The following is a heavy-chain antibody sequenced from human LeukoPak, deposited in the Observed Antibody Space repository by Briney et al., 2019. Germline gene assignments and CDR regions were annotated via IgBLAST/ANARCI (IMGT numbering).Heavy chain of an antibody. CDR2: IYYSGST. D-gene: IGHD1-26*01. Sequence: KASETLSLTCAVYGGSFSGYYWSWIRQPPGKGLEWIGYIYYSGSTYYNPSLKSRVTISVDTSKNQFSLKLSSVIAADTAVYYCARSSGSTLGRFDSWGQGTLVTVSS. V-gene: IGHV4-34*01. J-gene: IGHJ4*02. CDR1: GGSFSGYY. CDR3: ARSSGSTLGRFDS.